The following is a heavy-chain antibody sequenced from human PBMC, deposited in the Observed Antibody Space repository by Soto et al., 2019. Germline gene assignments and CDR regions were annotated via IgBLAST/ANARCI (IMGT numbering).Heavy chain of an antibody. CDR2: IYPGDSNT. V-gene: IGHV5-51*01. CDR3: ARHVYCSNTACYTVDY. J-gene: IGHJ4*02. CDR1: GYSFTNYW. D-gene: IGHD2-2*02. Sequence: GESLKISCTGSGYSFTNYWIGWVRQMPGKGLEWMGIIYPGDSNTRYSPSFQGQVTISADKSISTAYLQWSSLKASDTAMYFCARHVYCSNTACYTVDYWGQGTLVSAPQ.